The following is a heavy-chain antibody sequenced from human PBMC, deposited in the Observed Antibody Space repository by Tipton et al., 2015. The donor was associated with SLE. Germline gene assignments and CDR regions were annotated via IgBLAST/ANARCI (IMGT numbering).Heavy chain of an antibody. CDR3: GGGNYFDYYMDV. V-gene: IGHV4-4*08. CDR2: IYSSGST. J-gene: IGHJ6*03. D-gene: IGHD3-22*01. CDR1: GASISDHY. Sequence: TLSLTCTVSGASISDHYWTWIRQPPGKGLEWIGYIYSSGSTTYTPSLKSRIAISVDTSTMQFSLRLTSVTAADTAVYYCGGGNYFDYYMDVWGKGTTVTVPS.